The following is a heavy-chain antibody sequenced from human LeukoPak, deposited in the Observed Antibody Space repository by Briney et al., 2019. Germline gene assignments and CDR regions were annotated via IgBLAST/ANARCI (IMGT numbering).Heavy chain of an antibody. CDR1: GGSISNYY. Sequence: PSETLSLTCTVSGGSISNYYWNWIRQPAGKGLEWIGRIYTSGSTNYNPSLKSRVTMSVDTSKNQFSLKLSSVTAADTAVYYCARGHARRSSGYYAPFRYWGQGTLVTVSS. J-gene: IGHJ4*02. CDR3: ARGHARRSSGYYAPFRY. V-gene: IGHV4-4*07. D-gene: IGHD3-22*01. CDR2: IYTSGST.